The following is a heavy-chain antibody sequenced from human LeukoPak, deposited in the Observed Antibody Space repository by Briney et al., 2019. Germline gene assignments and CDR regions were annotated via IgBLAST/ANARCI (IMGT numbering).Heavy chain of an antibody. CDR3: ARTPTPYCGGDCYDFDS. CDR1: GFTFSSYS. D-gene: IGHD2-21*02. CDR2: ISSSSSYI. V-gene: IGHV3-21*01. Sequence: GGSLRLSCAASGFTFSSYSMNWVRQAPGKGLEWVSSISSSSSYIYYAHSVKGRFTISRDNAKNSLYLQMNSLRAEDTAVYYCARTPTPYCGGDCYDFDSWGQGTLVTVSS. J-gene: IGHJ4*02.